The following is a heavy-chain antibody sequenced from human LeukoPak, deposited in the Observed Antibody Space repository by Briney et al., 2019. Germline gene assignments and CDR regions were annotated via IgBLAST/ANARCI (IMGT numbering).Heavy chain of an antibody. CDR1: GYSISSGYY. J-gene: IGHJ5*02. CDR3: ARKGGGQLVNTRRWFDP. V-gene: IGHV4-38-2*02. CDR2: IYHSGIT. Sequence: SETLSLTCTVSGYSISSGYYWGWIRQPPGKGLEWIGSIYHSGITNYNPSLKSRVTISLDTSKNQFSLKLSSVTAADTAVYYCARKGGGQLVNTRRWFDPWGQGTLVTVSS. D-gene: IGHD6-6*01.